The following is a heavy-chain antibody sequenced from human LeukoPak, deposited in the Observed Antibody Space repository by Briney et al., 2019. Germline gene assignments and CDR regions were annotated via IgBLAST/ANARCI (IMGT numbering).Heavy chain of an antibody. D-gene: IGHD2-15*01. CDR2: INPNSGGT. CDR1: GYTFTGYY. Sequence: ASVKVSCKASGYTFTGYYMHWVRQAPGQGLEWMGWINPNSGGTNYAQKFQGRVTMTRDTSISTAYMELSRLRSDDTPVYYCARAYPDCSGGSCYSFYFDYWGQGTLVTVSS. CDR3: ARAYPDCSGGSCYSFYFDY. J-gene: IGHJ4*02. V-gene: IGHV1-2*02.